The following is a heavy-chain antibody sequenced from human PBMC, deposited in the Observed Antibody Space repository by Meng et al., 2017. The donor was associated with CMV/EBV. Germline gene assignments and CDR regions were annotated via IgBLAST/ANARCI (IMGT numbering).Heavy chain of an antibody. CDR1: GFTVSSNY. J-gene: IGHJ4*02. CDR2: IYSGGST. Sequence: GESLKISCAASGFTVSSNYMSWVRQAPGKGLEWVSVIYSGGSTYYADSVKGRFTISRDNSKNTLYLLMNSLRAEDTAVYYCARGGYDLDYWGQGTLVTVSS. D-gene: IGHD3-16*01. CDR3: ARGGYDLDY. V-gene: IGHV3-66*02.